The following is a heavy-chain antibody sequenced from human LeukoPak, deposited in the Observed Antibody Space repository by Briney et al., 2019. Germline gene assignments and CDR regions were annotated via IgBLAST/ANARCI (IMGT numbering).Heavy chain of an antibody. V-gene: IGHV3-30-3*01. CDR3: AKGRGIAVPGSFDY. CDR2: ISYDGSNK. CDR1: GFTFSSYA. J-gene: IGHJ4*02. Sequence: PGRSLRLSCAASGFTFSSYAMHWVRQAPGKGLEWVAVISYDGSNKYYADSVKGRFTISRDNSKNTLYLQMNSLRAEDTAVYYCAKGRGIAVPGSFDYWGQGTLVTVSS. D-gene: IGHD6-19*01.